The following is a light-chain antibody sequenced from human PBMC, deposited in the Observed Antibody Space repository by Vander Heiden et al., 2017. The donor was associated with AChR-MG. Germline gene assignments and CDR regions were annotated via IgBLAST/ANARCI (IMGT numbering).Light chain of an antibody. CDR2: KDS. CDR1: VLAKRY. CDR3: YSAADNNSYV. J-gene: IGLJ1*01. Sequence: SYELTQPSSVSVSPGQTARRYGSGDVLAKRYARWFQQKPGQAPVLVIYKDSERPSGIPERFSSSSSGTTVTLTISGAQVEDEADYYCYSAADNNSYVFGTGTKVTVL. V-gene: IGLV3-27*01.